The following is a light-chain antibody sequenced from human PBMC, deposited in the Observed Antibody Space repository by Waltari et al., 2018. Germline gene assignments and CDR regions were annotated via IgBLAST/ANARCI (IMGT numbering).Light chain of an antibody. CDR2: DTA. V-gene: IGKV3-20*01. CDR3: QMYVRLPVT. CDR1: QSVGRA. J-gene: IGKJ1*01. Sequence: EIVLTQSPGTLALSPGERATLSCRASQSVGRAFAWYQQEPGQAPRLLIYDTATRTTGISDKFSGSGCGTDFSLTISRVEPEDFAVYFCQMYVRLPVTFGQGTKVEVK.